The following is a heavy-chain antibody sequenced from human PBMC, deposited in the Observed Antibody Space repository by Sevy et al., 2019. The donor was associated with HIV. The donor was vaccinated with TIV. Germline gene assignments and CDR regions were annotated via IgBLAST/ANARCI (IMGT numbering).Heavy chain of an antibody. J-gene: IGHJ4*02. D-gene: IGHD5-18*01. CDR2: ISGSGGST. CDR3: AKVTHPDTSMAQFDY. Sequence: GGSLRLSCAASGFTFSSYAMSWVRQAPGKGLEWVSAISGSGGSTYYADSVKGRFTISRDNSKNTLYLQMNSLRAEETAVYYCAKVTHPDTSMAQFDYWGQGTLVTVSS. V-gene: IGHV3-23*01. CDR1: GFTFSSYA.